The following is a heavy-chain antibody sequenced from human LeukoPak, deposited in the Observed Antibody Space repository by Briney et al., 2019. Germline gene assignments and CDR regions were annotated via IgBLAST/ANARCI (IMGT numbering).Heavy chain of an antibody. CDR1: GITLSNYG. D-gene: IGHD3-16*02. CDR2: LSGSGGGT. CDR3: AKPGPYYDYVWGSYRPDY. Sequence: GGSLRLSCAVSGITLSNYGMSWVRQAPGKGLEWVAGLSGSGGGTNYADSVKGRFTTSRDNSKNTLYLQMSSLRAEDTAVYYCAKPGPYYDYVWGSYRPDYWGQGTLVTVSS. V-gene: IGHV3-23*01. J-gene: IGHJ4*02.